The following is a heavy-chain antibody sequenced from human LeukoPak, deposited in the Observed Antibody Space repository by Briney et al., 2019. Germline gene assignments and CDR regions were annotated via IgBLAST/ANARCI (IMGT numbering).Heavy chain of an antibody. Sequence: SVKVSCKASGGTFSSYAISWVRQAPGQGLEWMGGIIPIFGTANYAQKFQGRVTIIADKSTSTAYMELRSLRSEDTAVYYCARDALPFHWHEGNYYMDVWGQGTLVTVSS. V-gene: IGHV1-69*06. CDR3: ARDALPFHWHEGNYYMDV. CDR2: IIPIFGTA. D-gene: IGHD1-1*01. CDR1: GGTFSSYA. J-gene: IGHJ4*02.